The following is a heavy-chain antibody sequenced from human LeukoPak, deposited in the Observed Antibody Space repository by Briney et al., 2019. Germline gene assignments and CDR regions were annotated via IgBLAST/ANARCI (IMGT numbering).Heavy chain of an antibody. J-gene: IGHJ4*02. Sequence: GRSLRLSCAASGFTFSSYAMHWVRQAPGKGLEWVAVISYDGSNKYYADSVKGRFTISRDNSKNTLYLQMNSLRAEDTAVYYCARDLLLWFGEFPIDYWGQGTLVTVSS. V-gene: IGHV3-30-3*01. CDR3: ARDLLLWFGEFPIDY. CDR1: GFTFSSYA. D-gene: IGHD3-10*01. CDR2: ISYDGSNK.